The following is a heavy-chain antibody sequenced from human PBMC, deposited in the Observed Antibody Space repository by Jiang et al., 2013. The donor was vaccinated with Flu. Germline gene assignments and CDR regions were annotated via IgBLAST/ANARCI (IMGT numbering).Heavy chain of an antibody. D-gene: IGHD3-10*01. CDR1: GFSLSTSGVG. Sequence: KPTQTLTLTCTFSGFSLSTSGVGVGWIRQPPGKALEWLALIYWDDDKRYSPSLKSRLTITKDTSKNQVVLTMTNMDPVDTATYYCAHSVVFPPMVRGGGYYYYGMDVWGQGTTVTVSS. CDR2: IYWDDDK. J-gene: IGHJ6*02. V-gene: IGHV2-5*02. CDR3: AHSVVFPPMVRGGGYYYYGMDV.